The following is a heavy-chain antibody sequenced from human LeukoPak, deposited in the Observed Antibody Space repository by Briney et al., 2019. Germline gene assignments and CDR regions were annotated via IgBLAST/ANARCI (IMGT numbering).Heavy chain of an antibody. D-gene: IGHD6-13*01. CDR3: ARGVVAAAGRTFDF. CDR2: IYNSGST. V-gene: IGHV4-61*05. Sequence: SETLSLTCTVSGDSISSSSYYWGWIRQPPGKGLEWIGYIYNSGSTSYNPSLKSRVTISLDTSQNQFSLKLSSLTAADTAVYYCARGVVAAAGRTFDFWGQGTLVTVSS. CDR1: GDSISSSSYY. J-gene: IGHJ4*02.